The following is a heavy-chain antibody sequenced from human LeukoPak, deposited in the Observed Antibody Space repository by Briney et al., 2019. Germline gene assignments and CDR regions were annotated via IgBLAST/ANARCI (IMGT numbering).Heavy chain of an antibody. CDR1: GGSISSGGYY. J-gene: IGHJ4*02. CDR3: ARIGYSSGWYVDY. V-gene: IGHV4-31*03. Sequence: SETLSLTCTVSGGSISSGGYYWSWIRQHPGKGLEWIGYIYYSGSTYYNPSLKSRVTISVDTSKNQFSLKLSSVTAADTAVYYCARIGYSSGWYVDYWGQGTLVTVSS. CDR2: IYYSGST. D-gene: IGHD6-19*01.